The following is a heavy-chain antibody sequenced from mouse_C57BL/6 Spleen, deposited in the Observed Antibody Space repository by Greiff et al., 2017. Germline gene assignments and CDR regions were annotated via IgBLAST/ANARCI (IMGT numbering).Heavy chain of an antibody. CDR3: ARSMVTHYFDY. V-gene: IGHV1-53*01. CDR2: INPSNGGT. CDR1: GYTFTSYW. J-gene: IGHJ2*01. Sequence: QVQLQQPGTELVKPGASVKLSCTASGYTFTSYWMHWVKQRPGQGLEWIGNINPSNGGTNYNEKFKSKATLTVDKSSSTAYRQLISLTSEDSAVYYCARSMVTHYFDYWGQGTTLTVSS. D-gene: IGHD2-2*01.